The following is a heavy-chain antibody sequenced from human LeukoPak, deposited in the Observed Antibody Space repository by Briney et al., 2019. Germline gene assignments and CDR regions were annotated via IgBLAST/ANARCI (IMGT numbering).Heavy chain of an antibody. Sequence: PGGSLRLSCAASGFTFSSYAMSWVRQAPGKGLEWVSAISGSGGSTYYADSVKGRFTISRDNSKNTLYLQMSSLRAEDTAVYYCAKDAAIVGATSNFDYWGQGTLVTVSS. V-gene: IGHV3-23*01. CDR2: ISGSGGST. CDR1: GFTFSSYA. J-gene: IGHJ4*02. D-gene: IGHD1-26*01. CDR3: AKDAAIVGATSNFDY.